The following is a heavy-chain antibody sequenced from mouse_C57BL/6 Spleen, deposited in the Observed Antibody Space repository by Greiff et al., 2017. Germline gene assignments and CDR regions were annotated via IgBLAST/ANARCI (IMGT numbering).Heavy chain of an antibody. CDR1: GYTFTDYN. Sequence: EVQLQQSGPELVKPGASVTMSCKASGYTFTDYNMHWVKQSHGKSLEWIGYINPNNGGTSYNQKFKGKATLTVNKSSSTAYMELRSLTSEDSAVYYWARSPLLRGDWYFDVWGTGTTVTVSS. D-gene: IGHD1-1*01. V-gene: IGHV1-22*01. J-gene: IGHJ1*03. CDR3: ARSPLLRGDWYFDV. CDR2: INPNNGGT.